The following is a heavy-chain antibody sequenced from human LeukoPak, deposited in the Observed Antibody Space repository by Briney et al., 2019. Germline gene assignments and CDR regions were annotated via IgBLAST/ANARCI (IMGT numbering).Heavy chain of an antibody. CDR1: GGSISSYY. Sequence: SETLSLTCTVSGGSISSYYWSWIRQPPGKGLEWIGYIYYSGSTNYNPSLKSRVTISVDTSKNQFSLKLSSVTAADTAVYYCARHVNXXXDYWGQGTLVTVSS. V-gene: IGHV4-59*08. CDR2: IYYSGST. CDR3: ARHVNXXXDY. J-gene: IGHJ4*02.